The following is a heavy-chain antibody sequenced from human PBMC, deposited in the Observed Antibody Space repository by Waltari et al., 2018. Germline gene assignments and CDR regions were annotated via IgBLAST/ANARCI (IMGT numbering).Heavy chain of an antibody. CDR2: IYYSGST. Sequence: QVQLQESGPGLVKPSETLSLTCTVPGGSFSSYYWSWIRQSPGKGLEWIGNIYYSGSTNYNPPLKSRVTISVDTSKNQFSLKLSSVTAADTAVYYCARGGRGTGFWSGPWYGMDVWGQGTTVTVSS. D-gene: IGHD3-3*01. CDR1: GGSFSSYY. V-gene: IGHV4-59*01. J-gene: IGHJ6*02. CDR3: ARGGRGTGFWSGPWYGMDV.